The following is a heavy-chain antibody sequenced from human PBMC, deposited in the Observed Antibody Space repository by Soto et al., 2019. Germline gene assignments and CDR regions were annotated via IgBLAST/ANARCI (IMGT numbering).Heavy chain of an antibody. V-gene: IGHV4-39*01. CDR2: IYYSGST. Sequence: QLQLQESGPGLVKPSETLSLTCTVSGGSISSSSYYWGWIRQPPGKGLEWIGSIYYSGSTYYNPSLKSRVTISVDTSKNQFSLKLSSVPAADTAVYYCARISVATTFGDAFDIWGQGTMVTVSS. J-gene: IGHJ3*02. CDR3: ARISVATTFGDAFDI. CDR1: GGSISSSSYY. D-gene: IGHD5-12*01.